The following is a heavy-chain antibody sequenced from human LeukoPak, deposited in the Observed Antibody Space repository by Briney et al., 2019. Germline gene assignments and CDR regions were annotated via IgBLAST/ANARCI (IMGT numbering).Heavy chain of an antibody. Sequence: GGSLRLFCAASGFTFSIYWMHWVRQAPGKGLVWVSRIKSDGSRTSYADSVKGRSTISRDNAKNTLYLQMNSLRAEDTALYYCARESSSSTEVDVWGQGTTVTVSS. J-gene: IGHJ6*02. CDR2: IKSDGSRT. CDR1: GFTFSIYW. V-gene: IGHV3-74*01. D-gene: IGHD6-6*01. CDR3: ARESSSSTEVDV.